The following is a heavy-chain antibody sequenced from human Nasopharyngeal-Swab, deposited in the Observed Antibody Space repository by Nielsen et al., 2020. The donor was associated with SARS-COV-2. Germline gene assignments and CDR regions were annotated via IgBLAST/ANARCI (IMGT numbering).Heavy chain of an antibody. V-gene: IGHV1-3*01. J-gene: IGHJ5*02. CDR2: INAGNGNT. CDR3: ANPTSSSSLRWFDP. D-gene: IGHD6-13*01. Sequence: WVRQAPGQRLEWMGWINAGNGNTKYSQKFQGRVTITRDTSASTAYMELSSLRSEDTAVYYCANPTSSSSLRWFDPWGQGTLVTVSS.